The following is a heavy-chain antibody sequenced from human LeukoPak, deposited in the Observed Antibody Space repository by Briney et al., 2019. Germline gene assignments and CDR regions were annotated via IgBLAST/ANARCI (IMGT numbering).Heavy chain of an antibody. CDR1: GFTFSSFE. CDR3: ARRFDC. V-gene: IGHV3-48*03. CDR2: ISSSVSNI. J-gene: IGHJ4*02. Sequence: GGSLTLSCAAPGFTFSSFEMNWVRQAPGKGLEWVSYISSSVSNINYADSVKGRFTISRDNDKNSLYLQMHSLRAEDTAVYYCARRFDCWGQGTLVTVSS.